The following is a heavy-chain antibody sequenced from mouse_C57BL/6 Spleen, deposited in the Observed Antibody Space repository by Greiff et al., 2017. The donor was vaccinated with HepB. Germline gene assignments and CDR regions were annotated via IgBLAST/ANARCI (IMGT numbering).Heavy chain of an antibody. CDR2: IDPETGGT. Sequence: ESGAELVRPGASVTLSCKASGYTFTDYEMHWVKQTPVHGLEWIGAIDPETGGTAYNQKFKGKAILTADKSSSTAYMELRSLTSEDSAVYYCTRSRSYFDYWGQGTTLTVSS. CDR3: TRSRSYFDY. J-gene: IGHJ2*01. V-gene: IGHV1-15*01. CDR1: GYTFTDYE.